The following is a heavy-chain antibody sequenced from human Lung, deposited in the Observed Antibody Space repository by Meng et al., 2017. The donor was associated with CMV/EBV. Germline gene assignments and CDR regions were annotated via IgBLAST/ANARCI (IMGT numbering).Heavy chain of an antibody. Sequence: QLPGSGPGLVKAWGTLSLTCVVSGGSISSSYWWTWVRQSPGKGLEWIGEMYHSGTTNYNPSLKSRVTISMGKSNNQLSLKLNSVTAADTAVYYCATQESRDGHNPYWGQGTLVTVSS. V-gene: IGHV4-4*02. CDR3: ATQESRDGHNPY. J-gene: IGHJ4*02. D-gene: IGHD5-24*01. CDR2: MYHSGTT. CDR1: GGSISSSYW.